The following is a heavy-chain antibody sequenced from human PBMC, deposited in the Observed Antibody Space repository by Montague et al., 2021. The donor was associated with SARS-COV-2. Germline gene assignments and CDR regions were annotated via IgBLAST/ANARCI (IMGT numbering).Heavy chain of an antibody. D-gene: IGHD6-13*01. Sequence: SETLSLTCTVSGGSISSSSYYWGWIRQPPGKGLEWIGSNYYSGSTYYSPSLKSRVTISVDTSKNQFSLKLSSVTAADTAVYYCALGREVAAANFDYWGQGTLVTVSS. V-gene: IGHV4-39*01. J-gene: IGHJ4*02. CDR2: NYYSGST. CDR3: ALGREVAAANFDY. CDR1: GGSISSSSYY.